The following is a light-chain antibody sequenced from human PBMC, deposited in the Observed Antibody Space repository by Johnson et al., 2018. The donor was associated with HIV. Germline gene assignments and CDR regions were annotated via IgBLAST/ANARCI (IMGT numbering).Light chain of an antibody. CDR1: RSNIGNNY. CDR2: ENN. Sequence: HSVLTQPPSVSAAPGQKVTISCSGSRSNIGNNYVSWYQQLPGTAPKLLIYENNKRPSGIPDRFSGSKSGTSATLGITGLQTGDEADYYCGTWDSSLSAYVFGTGTKVT. V-gene: IGLV1-51*02. CDR3: GTWDSSLSAYV. J-gene: IGLJ1*01.